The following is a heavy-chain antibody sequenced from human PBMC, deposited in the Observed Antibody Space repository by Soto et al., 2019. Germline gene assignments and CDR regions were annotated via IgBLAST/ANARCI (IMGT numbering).Heavy chain of an antibody. CDR2: INHSGST. J-gene: IGHJ6*03. V-gene: IGHV4-34*01. CDR1: GGSFRGYH. Sequence: QVQLQQWGAGLFKPSETLSLTCAVYGGSFRGYHWSWIRQPPGKGLEWIGEINHSGSTNYHPSLKSRVTISLDTSKNQFSLKLSSVTAADTAVYYCARWVTMVRGLTANYYYYYMDVWGKGTTVTVSS. CDR3: ARWVTMVRGLTANYYYYYMDV. D-gene: IGHD3-10*01.